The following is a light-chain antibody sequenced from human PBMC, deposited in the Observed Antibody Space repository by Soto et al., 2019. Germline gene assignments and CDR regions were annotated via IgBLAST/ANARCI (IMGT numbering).Light chain of an antibody. CDR1: QSISNW. CDR2: KAS. J-gene: IGKJ1*01. CDR3: QQYNSYRWT. V-gene: IGKV1-5*03. Sequence: DIQMTQSPSTLSASVGDRVTITCRASQSISNWLAWNQQKPGKAPKLLIYKASSLESGVPSRFSGSGSGTEFTLTISSLQPDDFASYYCQQYNSYRWTFGQGNKVEIK.